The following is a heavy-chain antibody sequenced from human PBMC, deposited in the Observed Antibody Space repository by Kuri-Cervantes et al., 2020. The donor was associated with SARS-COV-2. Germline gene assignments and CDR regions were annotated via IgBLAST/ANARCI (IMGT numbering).Heavy chain of an antibody. CDR3: ARGGGYSNLGYYFDY. CDR1: GYSISSGYY. J-gene: IGHJ4*02. D-gene: IGHD4-11*01. Sequence: SETLSLTCAVSGYSISSGYYWGWLRQPPGKGLEWIGYIYYSGSTNYNPSLKSRVTISVDTSKNQFSLKLSSVTAADTAVYYRARGGGYSNLGYYFDYWGQGTLVTVSS. CDR2: IYYSGST. V-gene: IGHV4-61*01.